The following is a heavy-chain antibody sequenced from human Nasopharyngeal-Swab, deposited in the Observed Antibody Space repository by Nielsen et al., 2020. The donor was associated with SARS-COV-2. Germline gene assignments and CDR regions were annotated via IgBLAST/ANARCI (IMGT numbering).Heavy chain of an antibody. CDR3: ASDCSGGSCYSGNI. V-gene: IGHV3-21*01. CDR2: ISSSSSYI. Sequence: GGSLRLYCAASGFTFSSYSMNWVRQAPGKGLEWVSSISSSSSYIYYADSVKGRFTISRDNAKNSLYLQMNSLRAEDTAVYYCASDCSGGSCYSGNIWGQGTMVTVSS. D-gene: IGHD2-15*01. J-gene: IGHJ3*02. CDR1: GFTFSSYS.